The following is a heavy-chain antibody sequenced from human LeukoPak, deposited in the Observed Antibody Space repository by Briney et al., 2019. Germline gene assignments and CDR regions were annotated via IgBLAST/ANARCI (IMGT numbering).Heavy chain of an antibody. V-gene: IGHV1-18*01. Sequence: ASVKVSCKASGGTFSSNVISWVRQAPGQGLEWMGWISAYNGNTNYAQKFQGRVTMTTDTSTSTAYMELRSLRSDDTAVYYCARDSSLWFGELLGWFDPWGQGTLVTVSS. CDR3: ARDSSLWFGELLGWFDP. CDR2: ISAYNGNT. D-gene: IGHD3-10*01. CDR1: GGTFSSNV. J-gene: IGHJ5*02.